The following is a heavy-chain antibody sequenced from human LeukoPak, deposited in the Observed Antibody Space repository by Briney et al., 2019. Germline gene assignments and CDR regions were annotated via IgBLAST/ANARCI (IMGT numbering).Heavy chain of an antibody. CDR1: GFTISCYW. Sequence: PGGSLRLPCAASGFTISCYWMSWVRQAPGKGLEWVANIKRDGSEKYYVDSVKGRFTISRDNAKNSLYLQMNSLRVEDTAVYYCVRDDGATKPCWGQGTLVTVSS. V-gene: IGHV3-7*01. CDR2: IKRDGSEK. J-gene: IGHJ4*02. D-gene: IGHD1-26*01. CDR3: VRDDGATKPC.